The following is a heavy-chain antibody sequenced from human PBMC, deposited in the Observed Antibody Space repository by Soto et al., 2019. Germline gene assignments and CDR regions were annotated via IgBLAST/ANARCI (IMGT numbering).Heavy chain of an antibody. CDR2: IKQDGSEK. CDR1: GFTFSSYW. D-gene: IGHD3-22*01. J-gene: IGHJ4*02. CDR3: ARDPHYYYDSSGYLFDY. V-gene: IGHV3-7*03. Sequence: PGGSLRLSCAASGFTFSSYWMSWVRQVPGKGLEWVANIKQDGSEKYYVDSVKGRFTISRDNAKNSLYLQMNSLRAEDTAVYYCARDPHYYYDSSGYLFDYWGQGTLVTVSS.